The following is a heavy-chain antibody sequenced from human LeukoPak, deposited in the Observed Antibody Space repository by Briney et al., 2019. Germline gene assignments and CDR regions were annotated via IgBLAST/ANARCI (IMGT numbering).Heavy chain of an antibody. CDR3: ARGRNGYNFIDY. CDR1: GGSISSSNW. Sequence: SETLSLTCAVSGGSISSSNWWSWVRQPPGKGLEWIGEIYHSGSTNYNPSLKSRVTISVDKSKNQFSLNLTSVTAADTAVYYCARGRNGYNFIDYWGQGTLVTVSS. D-gene: IGHD5-24*01. CDR2: IYHSGST. V-gene: IGHV4-4*02. J-gene: IGHJ4*02.